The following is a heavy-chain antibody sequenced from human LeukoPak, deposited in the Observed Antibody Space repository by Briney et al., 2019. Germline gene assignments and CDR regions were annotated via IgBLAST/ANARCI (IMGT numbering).Heavy chain of an antibody. V-gene: IGHV3-64*01. Sequence: PGGSLRLSCAASGFTLSPYTMHWVRQAPGKGLEYVSAISSNGGTTFYASSVKGRFTISRDNSKNTLHLQMGSLRAEDMAVYYCARPYSSTWYFAFDIWGQGTMVTVSS. CDR2: ISSNGGTT. CDR1: GFTLSPYT. J-gene: IGHJ3*02. D-gene: IGHD6-13*01. CDR3: ARPYSSTWYFAFDI.